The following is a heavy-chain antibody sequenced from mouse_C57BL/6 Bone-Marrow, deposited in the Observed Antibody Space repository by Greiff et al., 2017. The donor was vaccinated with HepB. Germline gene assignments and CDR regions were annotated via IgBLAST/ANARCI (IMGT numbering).Heavy chain of an antibody. CDR1: GFTFSDYY. CDR3: ARQYGSSFFDY. CDR2: ISNGGGST. Sequence: EVKVVDSGGGLVQPGGSLKLSCAASGFTFSDYYMYWVRQTPEKRLEWVAYISNGGGSTYYPDTVKGRFTISRDNAKNTLYLQMSRLKSEDTAMYYCARQYGSSFFDYWGQGTTLTVSS. V-gene: IGHV5-12*01. D-gene: IGHD1-1*01. J-gene: IGHJ2*01.